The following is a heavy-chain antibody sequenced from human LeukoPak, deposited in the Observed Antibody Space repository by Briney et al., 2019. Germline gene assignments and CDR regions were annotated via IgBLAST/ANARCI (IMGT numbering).Heavy chain of an antibody. CDR2: IKQDGSEK. D-gene: IGHD3-22*01. V-gene: IGHV3-7*01. Sequence: GSLRLSCAASGFTFSSYWMSWVGQAQGKGLEWVANIKQDGSEKYYVDSVKGRFTISRDNAKNSLYLQMNSLRAEDTAVYYCARDYYDSSGYYHVGYFDYWGQGTLVTVSS. CDR3: ARDYYDSSGYYHVGYFDY. CDR1: GFTFSSYW. J-gene: IGHJ4*02.